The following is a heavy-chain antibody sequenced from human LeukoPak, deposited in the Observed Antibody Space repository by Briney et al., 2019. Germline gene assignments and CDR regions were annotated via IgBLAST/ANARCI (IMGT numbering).Heavy chain of an antibody. J-gene: IGHJ6*02. CDR2: MNPNSGNT. CDR1: GYTFTSYD. CDR3: ARGYGDQLYYYYGMDV. D-gene: IGHD4-17*01. V-gene: IGHV1-8*01. Sequence: EASVKVSCKASGYTFTSYDINWVRQATGQGLEWMGWMNPNSGNTGYAQKFQGRVTMTRNTSISTAYMELSSLRSEDTAVYYCARGYGDQLYYYYGMDVWGQGTTVTVSS.